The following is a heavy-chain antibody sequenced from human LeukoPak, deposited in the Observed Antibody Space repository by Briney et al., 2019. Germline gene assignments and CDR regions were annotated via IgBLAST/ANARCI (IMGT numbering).Heavy chain of an antibody. D-gene: IGHD3-10*01. V-gene: IGHV1-8*02. Sequence: ASVKVSCKASGGTFSSYAISWVRQAPGQGLEWMGWMNPNSGNTGYAQKFQGRVTMTRNTSISTAYMELSSLRSEDTAVYYCARRGPRNYYGSGSYLFDYWGQGTLATVSS. CDR1: GGTFSSYA. CDR2: MNPNSGNT. J-gene: IGHJ4*02. CDR3: ARRGPRNYYGSGSYLFDY.